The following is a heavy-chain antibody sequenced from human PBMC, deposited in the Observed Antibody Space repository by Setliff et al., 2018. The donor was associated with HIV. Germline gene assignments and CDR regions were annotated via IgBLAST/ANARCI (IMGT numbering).Heavy chain of an antibody. J-gene: IGHJ4*02. V-gene: IGHV3-33*08. CDR1: GFTFSSYW. CDR2: IWYDGSIE. D-gene: IGHD1-26*01. Sequence: GGSLRLSCAASGFTFSSYWMSWVRQAAGKGLEWVAVIWYDGSIEYYIDSVKGRFTISRDNSKSTLYLQMTNLRAEDTALYFCAKGAGPTTLAEPFDSWGQGTLVTVSS. CDR3: AKGAGPTTLAEPFDS.